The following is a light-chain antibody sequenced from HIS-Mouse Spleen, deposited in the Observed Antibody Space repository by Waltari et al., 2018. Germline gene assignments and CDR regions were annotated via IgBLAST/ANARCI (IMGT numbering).Light chain of an antibody. CDR1: NIGSKS. V-gene: IGLV3-21*01. CDR3: QVWDSSSDHGV. CDR2: DDS. Sequence: SYVLTQPPSVSVAPGKTARMTCGGNNIGSKSGHWYQQKPGQAPVLVVYDDSRRPSGIPERSSGSNSGNTATLTSSRGEAEDEGEYSWQVWDSSSDHGVFGGGTKLPVL. J-gene: IGLJ2*01.